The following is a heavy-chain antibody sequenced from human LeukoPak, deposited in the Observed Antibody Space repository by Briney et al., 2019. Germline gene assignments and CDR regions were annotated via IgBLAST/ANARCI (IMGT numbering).Heavy chain of an antibody. CDR2: ISAYNGNT. CDR1: GYTFTSYG. Sequence: GASVKVSCKASGYTFTSYGISWVRQAPGQGLEWMGWISAYNGNTNYAQKLQGRVTMTTDTSTSTAYVELRSLRSDDTAVYYCARVTPYYDILTGYDYWGQGTLVTVSS. V-gene: IGHV1-18*04. J-gene: IGHJ4*02. D-gene: IGHD3-9*01. CDR3: ARVTPYYDILTGYDY.